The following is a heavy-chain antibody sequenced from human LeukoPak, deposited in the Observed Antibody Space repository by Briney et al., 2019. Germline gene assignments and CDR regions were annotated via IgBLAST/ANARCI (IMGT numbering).Heavy chain of an antibody. Sequence: GASVKVSCKASGYTFTGYYMHWVRQAPGQGLEWMGWINANSGDTKYAQKFQGRVTMTRDTSISTAYMELSRLRSDDTAMYYCARESSGYSDYWGQVTLVTVSS. V-gene: IGHV1-2*02. D-gene: IGHD3-22*01. CDR3: ARESSGYSDY. J-gene: IGHJ4*02. CDR1: GYTFTGYY. CDR2: INANSGDT.